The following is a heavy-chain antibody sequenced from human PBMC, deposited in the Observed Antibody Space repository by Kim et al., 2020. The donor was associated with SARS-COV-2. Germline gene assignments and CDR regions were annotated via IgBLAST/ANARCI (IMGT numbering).Heavy chain of an antibody. CDR2: IKTKTDGGTT. Sequence: GGSLRLSCAASGFTFSNAWMSWVRQAPGKGLEWVGVIKTKTDGGTTDFVVPVKGRFTISRDDSKNILYLQMNSLKNEDTDVYYCTARTSGGWANWGQGTL. D-gene: IGHD6-19*01. CDR3: TARTSGGWAN. V-gene: IGHV3-15*05. J-gene: IGHJ4*02. CDR1: GFTFSNAW.